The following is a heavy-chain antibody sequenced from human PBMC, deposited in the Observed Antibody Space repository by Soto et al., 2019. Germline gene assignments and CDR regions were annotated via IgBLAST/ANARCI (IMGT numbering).Heavy chain of an antibody. D-gene: IGHD3-22*01. CDR3: AKVSPGYYDSSGLDY. V-gene: IGHV3-23*01. CDR2: ISGSGGST. Sequence: GGSLRLSCAASGFTFSSYAMSWVRQAPGKGLEWVSAISGSGGSTYYADSVKGRFTISRDNSKNTLYLQMNSLRAEDTAVYYCAKVSPGYYDSSGLDYWAQGTLVTVSS. J-gene: IGHJ4*02. CDR1: GFTFSSYA.